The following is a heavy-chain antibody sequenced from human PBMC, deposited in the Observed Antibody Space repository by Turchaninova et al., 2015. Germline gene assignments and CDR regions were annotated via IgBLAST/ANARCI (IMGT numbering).Heavy chain of an antibody. CDR1: CSPFASYG. CDR3: ARFIPLNHYYGMDV. D-gene: IGHD1-14*01. CDR2: ISAYNGNT. V-gene: IGHV1-18*01. J-gene: IGHJ6*02. Sequence: FQLVTTGAVVKKPGALVKVSVHAFCSPFASYGISWVRQAPGQVLEWMGWISAYNGNTNDAQKLQGRVTMTTDTSTSTAYMELRSLRSDDTAVYYCARFIPLNHYYGMDVWGQGTTVTVSS.